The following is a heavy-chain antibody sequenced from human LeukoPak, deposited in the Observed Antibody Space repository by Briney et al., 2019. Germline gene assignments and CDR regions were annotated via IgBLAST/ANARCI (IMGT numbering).Heavy chain of an antibody. Sequence: SETLSLTCTVSGGSISSYYGSWIRQPPGKGLEWIGSIYYSGSNNYNPSLKTRVTISVDTSKNQFSLKLSSVTAADTAVYYCARDKMITFGGVIAHDAFDIWGQGTMVTVSS. CDR2: IYYSGSN. V-gene: IGHV4-59*01. CDR3: ARDKMITFGGVIAHDAFDI. J-gene: IGHJ3*02. CDR1: GGSISSYY. D-gene: IGHD3-16*02.